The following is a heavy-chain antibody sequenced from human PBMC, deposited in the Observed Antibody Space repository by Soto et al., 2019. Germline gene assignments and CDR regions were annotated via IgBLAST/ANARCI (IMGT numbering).Heavy chain of an antibody. V-gene: IGHV4-30-4*01. CDR1: GDSINSPDYY. Sequence: SETLSLTCTVSGDSINSPDYYWSWIRQAPGKGLELIGFVYYRGSIYYTPSFESRVSISIDTSKNQFFLRLTSVTAADSAVYFCARVTSTPYWFDSWGQGILVTVSS. CDR3: ARVTSTPYWFDS. J-gene: IGHJ5*01. CDR2: VYYRGSI.